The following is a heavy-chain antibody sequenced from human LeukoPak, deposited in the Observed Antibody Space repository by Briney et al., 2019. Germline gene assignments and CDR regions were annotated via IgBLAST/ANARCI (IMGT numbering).Heavy chain of an antibody. D-gene: IGHD6-13*01. CDR2: ITSDGSST. CDR3: ARISSWYVGYYFDY. Sequence: GGSLRLSRAASGFTFSSYWMHWVRQAPGKRLVWVSRITSDGSSTSYADSVKGRFTISRDNAKNTLYLQMNSLRAEDTAVYYCARISSWYVGYYFDYWGQGTLVTVYS. V-gene: IGHV3-74*01. J-gene: IGHJ4*02. CDR1: GFTFSSYW.